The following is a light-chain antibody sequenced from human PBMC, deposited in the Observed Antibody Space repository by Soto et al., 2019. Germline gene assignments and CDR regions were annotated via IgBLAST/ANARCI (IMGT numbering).Light chain of an antibody. Sequence: DIQMTQSPSSLSASVGDRVTITCRASQGISNYLAWYQQKPGKVPKLLIYAASTLQSGVPSRFSGSGSGTDFTLTVSSLQSEDFAVYYCHQYNHWLTWTFGQGTKVDIK. CDR1: QGISNY. CDR2: AAS. V-gene: IGKV1-27*01. CDR3: HQYNHWLTWT. J-gene: IGKJ1*01.